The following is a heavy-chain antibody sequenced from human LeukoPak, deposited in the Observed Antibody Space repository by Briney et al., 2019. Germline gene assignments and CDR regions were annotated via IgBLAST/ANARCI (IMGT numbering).Heavy chain of an antibody. CDR3: ARKVAATTETDYYNRDV. V-gene: IGHV5-51*01. CDR1: GYSFTSYW. CDR2: IYPVDSDT. D-gene: IGHD2-15*01. J-gene: IGHJ6*03. Sequence: GESLKISCKGSGYSFTSYWIGWVRQMPGKGMEWKGIIYPVDSDTRYSPSFQGQVTISADKSISTAYLQWSSLKASDTAMYYCARKVAATTETDYYNRDVWGKGTTVTVSS.